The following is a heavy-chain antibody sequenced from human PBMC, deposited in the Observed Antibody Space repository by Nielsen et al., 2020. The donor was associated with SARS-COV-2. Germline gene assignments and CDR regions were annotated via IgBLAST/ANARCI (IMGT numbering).Heavy chain of an antibody. J-gene: IGHJ4*02. Sequence: GGSLRLSCAASGFAFSSHGMHWVRQAPGKGLEWVSMILYDGSYKYYGDSVRGRFTISRDNSRNTLHLQMNSLRVDDTAVYYCARNSDDYYDISGDHYRSYSFDHWGQGTLVTVSS. D-gene: IGHD3-22*01. CDR3: ARNSDDYYDISGDHYRSYSFDH. CDR1: GFAFSSHG. CDR2: ILYDGSYK. V-gene: IGHV3-30*02.